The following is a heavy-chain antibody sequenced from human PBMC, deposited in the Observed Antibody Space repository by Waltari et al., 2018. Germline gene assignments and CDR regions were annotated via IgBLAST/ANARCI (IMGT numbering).Heavy chain of an antibody. CDR2: MYYSGST. J-gene: IGHJ2*01. Sequence: QPQLQESGPGLVKPSETLSLTCVVSGGSIISAAYYWGWVRQPPGKGLEFIGSMYYSGSTYYNPSLKSRVTISVDTSQNQFSLRLSSVTAADTAVYYCARQDYYYVKGYFDLWGRGTLVTVSS. V-gene: IGHV4-39*01. D-gene: IGHD3-22*01. CDR1: GGSIISAAYY. CDR3: ARQDYYYVKGYFDL.